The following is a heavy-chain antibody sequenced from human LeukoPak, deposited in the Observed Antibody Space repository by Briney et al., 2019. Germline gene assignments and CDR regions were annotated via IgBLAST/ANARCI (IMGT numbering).Heavy chain of an antibody. V-gene: IGHV4-38-2*02. CDR2: IYHSGST. Sequence: PSETLSLTCTVSGYSISSGYYWGWIRQPPGKGLEWIGSIYHSGSTYYNPSLKSRVTISVDTSKNQFSLKLSSVTAADTAVYYCARVDILTGNDAFDIWGQGTMVTVSS. CDR1: GYSISSGYY. D-gene: IGHD3-9*01. J-gene: IGHJ3*02. CDR3: ARVDILTGNDAFDI.